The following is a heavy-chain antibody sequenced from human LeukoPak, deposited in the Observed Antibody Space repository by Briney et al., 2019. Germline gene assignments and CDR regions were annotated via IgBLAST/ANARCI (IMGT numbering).Heavy chain of an antibody. CDR1: GYTFTDYY. Sequence: ASVKVSCKAFGYTFTDYYIHWVRQAPGQGLEWMGWINPDTGGTKFAQKFQGRVTMTRDTSITTAYMELSRLTYDDTAVYYCARDYGDTYNWFDPWGQGTLVTVSS. CDR3: ARDYGDTYNWFDP. D-gene: IGHD4-17*01. J-gene: IGHJ5*02. CDR2: INPDTGGT. V-gene: IGHV1-2*02.